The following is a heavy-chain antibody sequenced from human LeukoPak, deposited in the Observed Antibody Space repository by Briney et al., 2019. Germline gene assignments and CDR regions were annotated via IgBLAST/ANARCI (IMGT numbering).Heavy chain of an antibody. D-gene: IGHD3-22*01. Sequence: GGSLRLPCAASGFTFSSYGMHWIRQAPGKGLEWVTFIRYDGSNKYYADSVKGRFTISRDNSKNTLYLQMNSLRAEDTAVYYCAKEDSSGYYPTYFDYWGQGTLVTVSS. CDR3: AKEDSSGYYPTYFDY. CDR2: IRYDGSNK. V-gene: IGHV3-30*02. J-gene: IGHJ4*02. CDR1: GFTFSSYG.